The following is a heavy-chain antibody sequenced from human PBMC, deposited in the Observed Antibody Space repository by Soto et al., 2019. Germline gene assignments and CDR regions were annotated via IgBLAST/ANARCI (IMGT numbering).Heavy chain of an antibody. D-gene: IGHD6-6*01. V-gene: IGHV3-53*01. J-gene: IGHJ6*02. Sequence: GGSLRLSCAASGFTVSSNYMSWVRQAPGKGLEWVSVIYSGGSTYYPDSVKGRFTISRDTSKNTLYLQMNSLRAEDTAVYYCAGKSIAARLDYYYGMDVWGQGTTVTVSS. CDR2: IYSGGST. CDR3: AGKSIAARLDYYYGMDV. CDR1: GFTVSSNY.